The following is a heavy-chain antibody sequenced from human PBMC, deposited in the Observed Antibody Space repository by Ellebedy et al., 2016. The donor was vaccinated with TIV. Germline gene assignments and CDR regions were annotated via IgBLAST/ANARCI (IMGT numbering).Heavy chain of an antibody. CDR2: ISNTCSRT. D-gene: IGHD1-14*01. V-gene: IGHV3-23*01. CDR3: AKGRSGTYIHHAFDY. J-gene: IGHJ4*02. CDR1: GFSFNSYA. Sequence: GESLKISCAASGFSFNSYAMSWVRQAPGKGLEWVSTISNTCSRTYYADSVEGRFIISRDNSKRTLFLQMNSLRAEDTAIYYCAKGRSGTYIHHAFDYWGQGTLVTVSS.